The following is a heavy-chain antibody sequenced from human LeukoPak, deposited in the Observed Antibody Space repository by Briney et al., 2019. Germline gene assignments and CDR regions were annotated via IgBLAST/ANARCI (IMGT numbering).Heavy chain of an antibody. CDR1: GFTFSSYA. CDR2: IGGSGGST. D-gene: IGHD3-10*01. Sequence: GGSPRLSCAASGFTFSSYAMSWVRQAPGKGLEWVSAIGGSGGSTYYADSVKGRFTISRDNSKNTLYLQMNSLRAEDTAVYYCANSYGSGSYWGQGTLVTVSS. V-gene: IGHV3-23*01. J-gene: IGHJ4*02. CDR3: ANSYGSGSY.